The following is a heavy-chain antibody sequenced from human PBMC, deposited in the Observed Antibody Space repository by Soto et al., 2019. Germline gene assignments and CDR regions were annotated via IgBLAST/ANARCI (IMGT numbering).Heavy chain of an antibody. D-gene: IGHD4-17*01. CDR2: IKQDGSEK. CDR3: ARDLIRVPTTVTTWFYYYGMDV. V-gene: IGHV3-7*01. CDR1: GFTFSSYW. J-gene: IGHJ6*02. Sequence: PGGSLRLSCAASGFTFSSYWMSWVRQAPGKGLEWVANIKQDGSEKYYVDSVKGRFTISRDNAKNSLYLQMNSLRAEDTAVYYCARDLIRVPTTVTTWFYYYGMDVWGQGTTVTVSS.